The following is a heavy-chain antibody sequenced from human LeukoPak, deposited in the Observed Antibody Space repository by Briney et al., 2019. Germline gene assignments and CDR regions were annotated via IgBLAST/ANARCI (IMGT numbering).Heavy chain of an antibody. CDR2: INPDSGFT. D-gene: IGHD1-26*01. Sequence: ASVKVSCRASTNTFTAYYIHWVRQAPGQGLEWMGWINPDSGFTDSIQKFQGWVTMTRDMSSSTAYMELSRLTSDDTAVYYCARDALPSGSYRHNWFDPWGQGTLVTVSS. CDR1: TNTFTAYY. J-gene: IGHJ5*02. V-gene: IGHV1-2*04. CDR3: ARDALPSGSYRHNWFDP.